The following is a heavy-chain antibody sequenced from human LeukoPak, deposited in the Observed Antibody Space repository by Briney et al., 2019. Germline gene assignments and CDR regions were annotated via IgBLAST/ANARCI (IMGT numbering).Heavy chain of an antibody. V-gene: IGHV4-34*01. D-gene: IGHD2-2*01. CDR1: GGSFSGYY. J-gene: IGHJ4*02. CDR3: ARGQFDIVVVPAAHMAAFDY. Sequence: SETLSLTCAVYGGSFSGYYWSWIRQPPGKGLEWIGEINHSGSTNYNPSLKSRVTISVDTSKNQFSLKLSSVTAADTAVYYFARGQFDIVVVPAAHMAAFDYWGQGTLVTVSS. CDR2: INHSGST.